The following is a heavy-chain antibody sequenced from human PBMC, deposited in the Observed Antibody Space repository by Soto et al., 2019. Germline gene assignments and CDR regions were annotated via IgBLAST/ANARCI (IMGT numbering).Heavy chain of an antibody. CDR2: ISYDGSNK. D-gene: IGHD2-2*02. CDR1: GFTFSSYG. CDR3: AKDRYCSSTSCYRDYYYGMDV. V-gene: IGHV3-30*18. Sequence: PXGSLRISCSASGFTFSSYGMHWVRQAPGKGLEWVAVISYDGSNKYYADSVKGRFTISRDNSKNTLYLQMNSLRAEDTAVYYCAKDRYCSSTSCYRDYYYGMDVWGQGPTVTVSS. J-gene: IGHJ6*02.